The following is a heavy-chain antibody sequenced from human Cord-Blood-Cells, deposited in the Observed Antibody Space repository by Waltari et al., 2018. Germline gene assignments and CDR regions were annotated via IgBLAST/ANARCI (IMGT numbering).Heavy chain of an antibody. V-gene: IGHV5-51*01. Sequence: EVQLVQSGAEVKKPGESLKISCKGSGYSFTSYWIGWVRQLPGKGLEWMGIIYPVDSDTRYRPSFQGQVTISADKSISTAYLQWSSLKASDTAMYYCARLGFSGYDPDAFDIWGQGTMVTVSS. J-gene: IGHJ3*02. CDR2: IYPVDSDT. D-gene: IGHD5-12*01. CDR3: ARLGFSGYDPDAFDI. CDR1: GYSFTSYW.